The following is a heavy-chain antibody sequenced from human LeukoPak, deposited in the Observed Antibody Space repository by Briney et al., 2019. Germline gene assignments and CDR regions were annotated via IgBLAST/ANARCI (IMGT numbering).Heavy chain of an antibody. CDR2: IYGGGNT. Sequence: GGSLRLSCAASGFTVSGSYMNWVRQAPGKGLEWVSLIYGGGNTYYADSVKGRFTISRDNSKNTLYLQMNSLRAEDTAVYYCARKGDGGRSFDYWGQGTLVTVSS. CDR3: ARKGDGGRSFDY. J-gene: IGHJ4*02. CDR1: GFTVSGSY. V-gene: IGHV3-53*01. D-gene: IGHD4-23*01.